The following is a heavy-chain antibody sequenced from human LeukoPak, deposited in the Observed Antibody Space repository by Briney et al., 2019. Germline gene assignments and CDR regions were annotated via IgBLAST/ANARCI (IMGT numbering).Heavy chain of an antibody. J-gene: IGHJ4*02. V-gene: IGHV3-53*01. CDR1: GFTVSNNY. Sequence: GGSLRLSCAASGFTVSNNYMSWVRQAPGKGLGWVSIIDTGVNKYYADSVKGRFTMSRENSKNTLYLQMNSLRAEDTAVYYCARDLNYWGQGTLVTVSS. CDR2: IDTGVNK. CDR3: ARDLNY.